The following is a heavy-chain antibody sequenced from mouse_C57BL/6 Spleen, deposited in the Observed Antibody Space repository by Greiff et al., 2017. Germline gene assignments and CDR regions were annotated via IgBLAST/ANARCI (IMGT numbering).Heavy chain of an antibody. CDR3: TTWYYGRGYFDV. D-gene: IGHD1-1*01. CDR1: GFNIKDYY. V-gene: IGHV14-1*01. CDR2: IDPEDGDT. J-gene: IGHJ1*03. Sequence: VQLQQSGAELVRPGDSVKLSCTASGFNIKDYYMHWVKQRPVQGLEWIGRIDPEDGDTEYDPKFQGKDTMTADTSSNTAYLQLSSLTSEDTAFYYCTTWYYGRGYFDVWGTGTTVTVSS.